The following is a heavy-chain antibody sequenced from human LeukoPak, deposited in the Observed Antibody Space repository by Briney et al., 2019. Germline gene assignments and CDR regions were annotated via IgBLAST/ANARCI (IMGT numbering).Heavy chain of an antibody. CDR2: INHRRST. CDR1: GGFFSGYY. Sequence: PSETLSLTCGVYGGFFSGYYWSWIRQTPGKGLEWIGEINHRRSTNYSPSFKTRVTMSVDTSKNQISLMLNSVTAADTAVYYCARGSRGYSYGYHRDWGQGTLVTVSS. J-gene: IGHJ4*02. CDR3: ARGSRGYSYGYHRD. D-gene: IGHD5-18*01. V-gene: IGHV4-34*01.